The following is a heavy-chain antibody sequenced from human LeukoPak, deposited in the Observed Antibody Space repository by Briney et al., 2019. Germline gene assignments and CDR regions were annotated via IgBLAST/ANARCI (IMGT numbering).Heavy chain of an antibody. CDR1: GYTFTSYY. CDR2: INPSGGST. D-gene: IGHD1-26*01. J-gene: IGHJ4*02. Sequence: EASVTVSCKASGYTFTSYYMHWVRQAPGQGLEWMGIINPSGGSTSYAQKFQGRVTMTRDTSTSTVYMELSSLRFEDTAVYYCARTSGSFDARFDYWGQGTLVTVSS. CDR3: ARTSGSFDARFDY. V-gene: IGHV1-46*01.